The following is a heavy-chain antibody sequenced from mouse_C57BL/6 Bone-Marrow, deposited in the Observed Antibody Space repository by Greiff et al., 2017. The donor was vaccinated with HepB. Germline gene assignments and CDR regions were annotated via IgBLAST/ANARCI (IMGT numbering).Heavy chain of an antibody. Sequence: EVKLMESGEGLVKPGGSLKLSCAASGFTFSSYAMSWVRQTPEKRLEWVAYISSGGDYIYYADTVKGRFTISRDKARNTPYLQMSRLKSEDTAMYYCTRATVVATYYAMDYWGQGTSVTVSS. CDR1: GFTFSSYA. J-gene: IGHJ4*01. V-gene: IGHV5-9-1*02. CDR3: TRATVVATYYAMDY. CDR2: ISSGGDYI. D-gene: IGHD1-1*01.